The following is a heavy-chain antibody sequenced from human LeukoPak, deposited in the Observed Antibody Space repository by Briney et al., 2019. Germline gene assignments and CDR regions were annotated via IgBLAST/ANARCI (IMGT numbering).Heavy chain of an antibody. D-gene: IGHD3-3*01. CDR2: INPSGGST. V-gene: IGHV1-46*01. J-gene: IGHJ5*02. CDR3: ARGSGITIFGVVKNWFDP. CDR1: GYAFTSYY. Sequence: ASVKVSCKASGYAFTSYYMHWVRQAPGQGLEWMGIINPSGGSTSYAQKFQGRVTMTRDTSTSTVYMELSSLRSEDTAVYYCARGSGITIFGVVKNWFDPWGQGTLVTVSS.